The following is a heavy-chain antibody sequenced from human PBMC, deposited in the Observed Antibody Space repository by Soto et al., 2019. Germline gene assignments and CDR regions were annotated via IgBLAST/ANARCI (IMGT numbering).Heavy chain of an antibody. V-gene: IGHV3-23*01. CDR2: IIDSGGST. CDR1: GLSFSSCA. CDR3: AKGRSYYYYYGVDV. Sequence: PGGSLRLSCAACGLSFSSCAMGWFRQAPGKGLEWVSDIIDSGGSTYYADSVKGRFTISRDNSKSTLYLQMNSLRAEDTALYYCAKGRSYYYYYGVDVWGQGTTVTSP. J-gene: IGHJ6*02.